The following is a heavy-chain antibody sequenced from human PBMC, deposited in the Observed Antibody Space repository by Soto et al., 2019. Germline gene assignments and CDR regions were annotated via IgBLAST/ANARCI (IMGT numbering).Heavy chain of an antibody. CDR3: AGGRSKDWFER. CDR1: GGSIRSDGYY. D-gene: IGHD3-16*01. Sequence: SETLSLTCTFSGGSIRSDGYYWSWIRHHPGKGLEWIGYIYYSGSTYYNPSLKSRVSISADTSNNQFSLKLTSVTAADTAVYYCAGGRSKDWFERWGQGTLVSVSA. V-gene: IGHV4-31*03. CDR2: IYYSGST. J-gene: IGHJ5*02.